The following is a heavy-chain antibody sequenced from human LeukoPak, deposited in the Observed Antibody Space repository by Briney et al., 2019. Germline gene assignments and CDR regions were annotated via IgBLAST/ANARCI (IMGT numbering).Heavy chain of an antibody. D-gene: IGHD6-19*01. Sequence: PSETLSLTCTVSGGSISSYYWSWIRQPPGKGLEWIEYIYYSGSTNYNPSLKSRVTISVDTSKNQFSLKLSSVTAADTAVYYCAREGAVAGGFDYWGQGTLVTVSS. J-gene: IGHJ4*02. CDR2: IYYSGST. V-gene: IGHV4-59*01. CDR3: AREGAVAGGFDY. CDR1: GGSISSYY.